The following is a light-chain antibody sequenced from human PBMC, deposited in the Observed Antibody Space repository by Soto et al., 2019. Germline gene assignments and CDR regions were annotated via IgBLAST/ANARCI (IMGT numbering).Light chain of an antibody. CDR2: AAS. Sequence: EIVLTQSPGTLSLSLGGTSTLSCSASQSVSGNYLAWYQQVPGQPPRLLLYAASSRATGVPDRFSGSGSGTDFTLSIDRLERDDFAVYSCQQYATLPWTFGQGTKVDIK. CDR3: QQYATLPWT. V-gene: IGKV3-20*01. J-gene: IGKJ1*01. CDR1: QSVSGNY.